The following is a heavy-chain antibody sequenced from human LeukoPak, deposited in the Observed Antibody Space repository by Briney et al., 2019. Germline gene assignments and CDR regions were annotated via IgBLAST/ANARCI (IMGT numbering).Heavy chain of an antibody. V-gene: IGHV1-2*02. CDR1: GYNLTGHY. Sequence: ASVKVSCKASGYNLTGHYMHWVRQAPGQGPEWMGWIKSTSGATDYAQKFQGRVTMTRDTSISTAYMELNRLRSDDTAMYYCARPGDSGYDALGYWGQGTLVTVSS. J-gene: IGHJ4*02. CDR3: ARPGDSGYDALGY. CDR2: IKSTSGAT. D-gene: IGHD6-25*01.